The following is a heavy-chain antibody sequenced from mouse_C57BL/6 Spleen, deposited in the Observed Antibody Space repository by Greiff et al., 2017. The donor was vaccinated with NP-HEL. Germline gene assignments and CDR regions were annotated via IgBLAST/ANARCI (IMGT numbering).Heavy chain of an antibody. V-gene: IGHV14-4*01. CDR1: GFNIKDDY. J-gene: IGHJ2*01. CDR3: TGFYYGSKGGY. D-gene: IGHD1-1*01. Sequence: EVQLQQSGAELVRPGASVKLSCTASGFNIKDDYMHWVKQRPEQGLEWIGWIDPENGDTEYASKFQGKATKTADTSSNTAYLQLSSLTSEDTAVYYCTGFYYGSKGGYWGQGTTLTVSS. CDR2: IDPENGDT.